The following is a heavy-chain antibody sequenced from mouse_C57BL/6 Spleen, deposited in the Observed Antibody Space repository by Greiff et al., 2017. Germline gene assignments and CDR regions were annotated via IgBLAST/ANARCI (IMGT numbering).Heavy chain of an antibody. J-gene: IGHJ1*03. Sequence: EVQLQQSGPELVKPGASVKIPCKASGYTFTDYNMDWVKQSHGKSLEWIGDINPNNGGTIYNQKFKGKATLTVDKSSSTAYMELRSLTSEGTAVYYCARKRLPAYYSNYVGYFDVWGTGTTVTVSS. D-gene: IGHD2-5*01. CDR3: ARKRLPAYYSNYVGYFDV. CDR2: INPNNGGT. V-gene: IGHV1-18*01. CDR1: GYTFTDYN.